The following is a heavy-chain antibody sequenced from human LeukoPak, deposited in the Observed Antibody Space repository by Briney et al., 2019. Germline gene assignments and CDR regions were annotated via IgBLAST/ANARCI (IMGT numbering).Heavy chain of an antibody. CDR3: TREGIDVDAFDI. V-gene: IGHV3-49*04. CDR2: IRSKAYGGTT. D-gene: IGHD1-14*01. J-gene: IGHJ3*02. CDR1: GFTFGDYA. Sequence: GGSLRLSCTASGFTFGDYAMSWVRQAPGKGLEWVGFIRSKAYGGTTEYAASVKGRFTISRDDSKSIAYLQMNSLKTEDTAVYYCTREGIDVDAFDIWVQGTMVTVSS.